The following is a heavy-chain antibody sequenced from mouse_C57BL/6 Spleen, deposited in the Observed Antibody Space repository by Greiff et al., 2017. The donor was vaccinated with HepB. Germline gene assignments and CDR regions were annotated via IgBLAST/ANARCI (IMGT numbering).Heavy chain of an antibody. Sequence: QVQLQQPGAELVRPGSSVKLSCKASGYTFTSYWMHWVKQRPIQGLEWIGNIDPSDSETHYNQKFKDKATLTVDKSSSTAYMQLSSLTSEDAAVYYCARGYSNWAYWGQGTLVTVSA. J-gene: IGHJ3*01. CDR2: IDPSDSET. D-gene: IGHD2-5*01. V-gene: IGHV1-52*01. CDR3: ARGYSNWAY. CDR1: GYTFTSYW.